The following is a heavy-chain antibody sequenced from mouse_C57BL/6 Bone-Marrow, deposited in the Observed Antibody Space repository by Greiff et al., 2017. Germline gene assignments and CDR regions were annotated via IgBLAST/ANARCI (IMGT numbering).Heavy chain of an antibody. V-gene: IGHV1-64*01. J-gene: IGHJ2*01. CDR2: IHPNSGST. CDR3: ARGRYYYGSSRYYFDY. D-gene: IGHD1-1*01. CDR1: GYTFTSYW. Sequence: VQLQQPGAELVKPGASVKLSCKASGYTFTSYWMHWVKQRPGQGLEWIGMIHPNSGSTNYNEKFKSKATLTVDKSSSTAYMQLSSLTSEDSAVYYCARGRYYYGSSRYYFDYWGRGTTLTVSS.